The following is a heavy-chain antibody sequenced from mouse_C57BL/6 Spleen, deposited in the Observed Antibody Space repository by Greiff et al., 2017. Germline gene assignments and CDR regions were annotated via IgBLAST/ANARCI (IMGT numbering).Heavy chain of an antibody. CDR3: ARGYSNYGYYAMDY. Sequence: QVQLQQSGPELVKPGASVKISCKASGYAFSSSWMNWVKQRPGKGLEWIGRIYPGDGDTNYNGKFKGKATLTADKSSSTAYMQLSSLTSEDSAVYFCARGYSNYGYYAMDYWGQGTSVTVSS. CDR2: IYPGDGDT. V-gene: IGHV1-82*01. J-gene: IGHJ4*01. CDR1: GYAFSSSW. D-gene: IGHD2-5*01.